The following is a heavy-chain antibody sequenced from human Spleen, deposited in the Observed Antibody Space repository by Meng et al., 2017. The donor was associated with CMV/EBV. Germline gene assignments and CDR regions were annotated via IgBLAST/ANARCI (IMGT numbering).Heavy chain of an antibody. J-gene: IGHJ5*02. CDR3: ARAGVRGVIPNWFDP. Sequence: ASVKVSCKASGFTFSDFYIHWVRQAPGQGLEWMGGINPNTGATDYAQKLQGRVTMTTDTSTSTVYMELRSLRSEDTAVYYCARAGVRGVIPNWFDPWGQGTLVTVSS. D-gene: IGHD3-10*01. V-gene: IGHV1-2*02. CDR2: INPNTGAT. CDR1: GFTFSDFY.